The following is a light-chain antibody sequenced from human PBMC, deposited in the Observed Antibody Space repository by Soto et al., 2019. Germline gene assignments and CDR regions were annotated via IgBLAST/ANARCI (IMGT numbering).Light chain of an antibody. J-gene: IGLJ3*02. CDR3: QAYDNSMSAWV. V-gene: IGLV1-40*01. Sequence: QSVLTQPPSVSGAPGQRVTISCSGSSSNIGAGYDVHWYQQVPGAAPKLLIFGNDNRPSGVPDRFSGSKSGTSASLDITGLQAEDEADYYCQAYDNSMSAWVFGGGTKLTVL. CDR2: GND. CDR1: SSNIGAGYD.